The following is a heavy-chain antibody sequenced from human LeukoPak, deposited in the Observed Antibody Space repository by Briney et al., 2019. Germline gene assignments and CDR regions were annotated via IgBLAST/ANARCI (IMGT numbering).Heavy chain of an antibody. V-gene: IGHV3-7*04. CDR1: GFTFSSYW. CDR2: IKQAGSEK. J-gene: IGHJ3*02. D-gene: IGHD6-13*01. CDR3: ARDIEAPGIAFDI. Sequence: GGSLRLSCTASGFTFSSYWMNWVRQAPGKGLEWVANIKQAGSEKYYVDSVKGRFTISRDNAKNSLYLQMNSLRAEDTAVYYCARDIEAPGIAFDIWGRGTMVTVSS.